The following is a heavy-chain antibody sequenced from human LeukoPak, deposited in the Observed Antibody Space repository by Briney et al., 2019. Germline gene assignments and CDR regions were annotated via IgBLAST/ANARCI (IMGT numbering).Heavy chain of an antibody. CDR2: INHSGST. J-gene: IGHJ4*02. CDR1: GGSFSGYY. V-gene: IGHV4-34*01. CDR3: TSGLQLDY. Sequence: SETLSLTCAVYGGSFSGYYWSWIRQPPGKGLEWIGEINHSGSTNYNPSLKSRVTISVDTSKNQFSLKLSSMTAADTAVYYCTSGLQLDYWGQGTLVTVSS. D-gene: IGHD4-11*01.